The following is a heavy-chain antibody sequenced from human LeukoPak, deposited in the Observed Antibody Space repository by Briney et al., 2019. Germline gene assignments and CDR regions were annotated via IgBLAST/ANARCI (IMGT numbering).Heavy chain of an antibody. CDR1: GGSISGSCCY. V-gene: IGHV4-39*01. D-gene: IGHD5-12*01. CDR3: ARSYSGYDIVYYGRFRGPHLFDY. Sequence: SETLSLTCTVSGGSISGSCCYWGWIRQTPGKDLEWIGSTSYSGSTHYNPSFKSRVTVSVDTSKNQFFLNLSSVTAADTAVYYCARSYSGYDIVYYGRFRGPHLFDYWGQGTLVTVSS. CDR2: TSYSGST. J-gene: IGHJ4*02.